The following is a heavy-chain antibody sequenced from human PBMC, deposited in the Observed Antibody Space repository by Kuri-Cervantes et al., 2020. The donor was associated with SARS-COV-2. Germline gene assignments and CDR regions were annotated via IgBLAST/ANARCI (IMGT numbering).Heavy chain of an antibody. J-gene: IGHJ1*01. CDR2: IYYSGST. V-gene: IGHV4-31*03. D-gene: IGHD6-19*01. CDR3: ASPGYSSGWDEYFQH. Sequence: SETLSLTCTVSGGSISSGGYYWSWIRQHPGKGLEWIGYIYYSGSTYYNPSLKSRVTISVDTSKNQFSLKLSSVTAADTAVYYCASPGYSSGWDEYFQHWGQGTLVTVSS. CDR1: GGSISSGGYY.